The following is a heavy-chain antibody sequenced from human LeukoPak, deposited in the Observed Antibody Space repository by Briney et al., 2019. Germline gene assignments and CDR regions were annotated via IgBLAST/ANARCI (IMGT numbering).Heavy chain of an antibody. J-gene: IGHJ4*02. D-gene: IGHD5-24*01. CDR2: IYSGGST. Sequence: PSETLSLTCTVSGGSISSYYWSWVRQAPGKGLEWVSVIYSGGSTNYADSAKGRFTISRDNSQNTVYLQMNNLRVEDTAVYYCARDGYNFQFDYWGQGTLVTVSS. CDR1: GGSISSYY. V-gene: IGHV3-53*01. CDR3: ARDGYNFQFDY.